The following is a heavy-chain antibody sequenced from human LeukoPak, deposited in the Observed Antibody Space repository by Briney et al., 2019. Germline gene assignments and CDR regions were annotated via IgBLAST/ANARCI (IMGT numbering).Heavy chain of an antibody. J-gene: IGHJ4*02. Sequence: PSETLSLTCTVSGYSISSGYYWGWIRQPPGKGLEWIGSIYHSGSTYYNPSLKSRVTISVDTSKNQFSLKLSSVTAADTAVYYCARVASNNWNVDYWGQGTLVTVSS. CDR1: GYSISSGYY. CDR3: ARVASNNWNVDY. CDR2: IYHSGST. D-gene: IGHD1-20*01. V-gene: IGHV4-38-2*02.